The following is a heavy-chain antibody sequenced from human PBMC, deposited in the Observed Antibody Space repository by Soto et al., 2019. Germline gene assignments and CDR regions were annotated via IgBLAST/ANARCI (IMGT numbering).Heavy chain of an antibody. J-gene: IGHJ6*04. CDR1: GFTFSSYA. V-gene: IGHV3-23*01. CDR2: ISGSGGST. CDR3: AKSPLYYDSGVYYSGPYYSYYGRDV. Sequence: PGGSLRLSCAASGFTFSSYAMSWVRRAPGKGLEWVSAISGSGGSTYYADSVKGRFTISRDNSKNTLYLQMNSLRAEDTAVYYCAKSPLYYDSGVYYSGPYYSYYGRDVWGKGTRVTVP. D-gene: IGHD3-22*01.